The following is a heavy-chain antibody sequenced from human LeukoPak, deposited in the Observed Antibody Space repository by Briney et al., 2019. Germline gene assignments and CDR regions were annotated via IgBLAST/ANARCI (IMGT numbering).Heavy chain of an antibody. V-gene: IGHV3-53*01. Sequence: GGSLRLSCAASGFTVSSNYMSWVRQAPGKGLEWVSVIYSGGSTYYADSVKGRFTISRDNAKNSVYLQLKNLRVDDTAVYYCARNGGPGTADYWGQGTLVTVSS. CDR1: GFTVSSNY. CDR3: ARNGGPGTADY. CDR2: IYSGGST. J-gene: IGHJ4*02. D-gene: IGHD1-14*01.